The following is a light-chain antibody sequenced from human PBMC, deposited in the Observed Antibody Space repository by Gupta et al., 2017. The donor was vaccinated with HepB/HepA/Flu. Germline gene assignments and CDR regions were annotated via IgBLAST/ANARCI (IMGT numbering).Light chain of an antibody. J-gene: IGLJ2*01. Sequence: QSALPQPRSVPGSPGQSLTISCTGTSSDVGGYDYNYVPWYQHHPGQAPKLMIYDGIKRPSGVAECFSGSKSGNTASLTISVLQEEDEADYYCCSDAGNYTVVFGGGTKLTVL. CDR1: SSDVGGYDYNY. CDR2: DGI. CDR3: CSDAGNYTVV. V-gene: IGLV2-11*01.